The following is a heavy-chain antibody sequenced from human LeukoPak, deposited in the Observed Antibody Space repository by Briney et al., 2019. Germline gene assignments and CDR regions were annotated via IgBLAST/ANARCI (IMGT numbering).Heavy chain of an antibody. CDR3: ARYSGGWPYYFDF. CDR2: ISNTGDT. CDR1: GGSISTYY. V-gene: IGHV4-4*08. D-gene: IGHD6-19*01. J-gene: IGHJ4*02. Sequence: SETLSLTCTVSGGSISTYYWSWIRQPPGKGLEWIGYISNTGDTNCSPSLESRVAISLDTSKNQFSLQLRSVTASDTAVYFCARYSGGWPYYFDFWGPGALVTVSS.